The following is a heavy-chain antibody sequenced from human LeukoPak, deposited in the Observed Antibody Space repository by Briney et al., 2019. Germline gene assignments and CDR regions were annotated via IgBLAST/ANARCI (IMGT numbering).Heavy chain of an antibody. V-gene: IGHV3-48*03. J-gene: IGHJ4*02. D-gene: IGHD5-18*01. CDR3: ARGSGGYSYGYSSSVAAEFDY. CDR2: ISSSGSTI. Sequence: PGGSLRLSCAASGFTFSRYWMSWVRQAPGKGLEWVSYISSSGSTIYYADSVKGRFTISRDNAKNSLYLQMNSLRAEDTAVYYCARGSGGYSYGYSSSVAAEFDYWGQGTLVTVSS. CDR1: GFTFSRYW.